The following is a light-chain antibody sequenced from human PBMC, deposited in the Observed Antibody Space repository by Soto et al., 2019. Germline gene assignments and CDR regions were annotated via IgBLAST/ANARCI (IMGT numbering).Light chain of an antibody. Sequence: AIRMTQSPSSFSASTGDRVTITCRASQAISSYLAWYQQKPGKAPKLLIYAASTLQSGVPSRFSGSGSGTDFTLTISCLQSEDFATYSCQQYYGFPYTFGQGTKLEIK. CDR2: AAS. CDR3: QQYYGFPYT. CDR1: QAISSY. V-gene: IGKV1-8*01. J-gene: IGKJ2*01.